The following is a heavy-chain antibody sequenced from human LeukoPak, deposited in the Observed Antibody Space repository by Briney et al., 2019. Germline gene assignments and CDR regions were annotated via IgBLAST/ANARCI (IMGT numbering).Heavy chain of an antibody. CDR2: INSDGSGT. Sequence: GGSLRLSCAASGFTVSSNYMSWVRQAPGKGLVWVSRINSDGSGTNYADSVKGRFTISRDNAKNTLYLQMNSLRAEDTAVYYCARGRTNSSGWYEGDTEYFQHWGQGTLVTVSS. CDR3: ARGRTNSSGWYEGDTEYFQH. V-gene: IGHV3-74*01. J-gene: IGHJ1*01. CDR1: GFTVSSNY. D-gene: IGHD6-19*01.